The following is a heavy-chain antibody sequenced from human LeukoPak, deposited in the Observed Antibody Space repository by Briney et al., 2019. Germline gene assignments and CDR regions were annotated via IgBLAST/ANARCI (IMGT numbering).Heavy chain of an antibody. CDR1: GFTFSGYW. CDR2: INTDGSST. D-gene: IGHD5-24*01. V-gene: IGHV3-74*01. Sequence: PGGSLRLSCAASGFTFSGYWMHWVRQAPGKGLVWVSRINTDGSSTNYADSVKGRFTISRDKSKNTLYVQMNSLRDDDTAVYYCVRMASNYYGMDVWGQGTTVTVSS. J-gene: IGHJ6*02. CDR3: VRMASNYYGMDV.